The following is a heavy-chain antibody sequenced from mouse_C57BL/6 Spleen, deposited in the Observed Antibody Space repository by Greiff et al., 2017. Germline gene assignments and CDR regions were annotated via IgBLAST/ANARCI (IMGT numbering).Heavy chain of an antibody. CDR1: GYTFTSYW. V-gene: IGHV1-69*01. D-gene: IGHD1-1*01. Sequence: VQLQQPGAELVMPGASVKLSCKASGYTFTSYWMHWVKQRPGQGLEWIGEIDPSDSYTNYNQKFKGKSTLTVDKSSSTAYMQLSSLTSEDSAVYYYGRGGYGRSWFGDWGQGTTVTASA. CDR3: GRGGYGRSWFGD. J-gene: IGHJ3*01. CDR2: IDPSDSYT.